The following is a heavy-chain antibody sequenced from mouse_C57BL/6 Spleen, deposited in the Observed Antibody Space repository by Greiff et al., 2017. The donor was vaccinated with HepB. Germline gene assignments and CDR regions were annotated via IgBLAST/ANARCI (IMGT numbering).Heavy chain of an antibody. D-gene: IGHD3-2*02. CDR2: IYPGSGST. Sequence: QVQLQQPGAELVKPGASVKMSCKASGYTFTSYWINWVKQRPGQGLEWIGDIYPGSGSTNYNEKFKSKATLTVDTSSSTAYMQLSSLTSEDSAVYYCARWGQLRPHYAMDYWGQGTSVTVSS. V-gene: IGHV1-55*01. J-gene: IGHJ4*01. CDR1: GYTFTSYW. CDR3: ARWGQLRPHYAMDY.